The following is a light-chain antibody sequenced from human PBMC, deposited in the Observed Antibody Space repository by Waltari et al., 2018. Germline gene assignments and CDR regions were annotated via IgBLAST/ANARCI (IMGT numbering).Light chain of an antibody. CDR1: NIGRKS. J-gene: IGLJ1*01. CDR3: QMWDSSSGHPYV. CDR2: DDS. V-gene: IGLV3-21*02. Sequence: SYVLTQSPSVSVAPGQTARITCGGDNIGRKSGHWYQQKPGQAPVLVVYDDSDRPSGIPERFSGSKSGNTATLTISRVEAGDEADYFCQMWDSSSGHPYVFGSGTKVTVL.